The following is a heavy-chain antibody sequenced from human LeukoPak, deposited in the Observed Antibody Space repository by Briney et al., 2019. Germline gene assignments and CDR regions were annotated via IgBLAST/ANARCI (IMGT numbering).Heavy chain of an antibody. Sequence: PSETLSLTCTVSGGSISSYYWSWIRQPPGKGLEWIGYIYYSGSTNYNPSLKSRVTISVDTSKNQFSLKLSSMTAADTAVYYCARNMGAHTYYYGMDVWGQGTTVTVSS. V-gene: IGHV4-59*08. CDR2: IYYSGST. CDR1: GGSISSYY. J-gene: IGHJ6*02. D-gene: IGHD1-26*01. CDR3: ARNMGAHTYYYGMDV.